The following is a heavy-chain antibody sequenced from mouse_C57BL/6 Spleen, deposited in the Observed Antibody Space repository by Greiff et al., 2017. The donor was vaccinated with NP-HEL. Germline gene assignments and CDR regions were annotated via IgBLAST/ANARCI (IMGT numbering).Heavy chain of an antibody. D-gene: IGHD3-2*02. J-gene: IGHJ3*01. CDR2: IYPGDGDT. CDR1: GYAFSSSW. Sequence: QVQLQQSGPELVKPGASVKISCKASGYAFSSSWMNWVKQRPGKGLEWIGRIYPGDGDTNYNGKFKGKATLTADKSSSTAYMQLSSLTSEDSAVYFCALDSSGYVTFAYWGQGTLVTVSA. V-gene: IGHV1-82*01. CDR3: ALDSSGYVTFAY.